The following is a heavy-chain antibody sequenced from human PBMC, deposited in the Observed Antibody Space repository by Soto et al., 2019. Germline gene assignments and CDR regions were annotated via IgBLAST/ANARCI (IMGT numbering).Heavy chain of an antibody. CDR1: VYTFTIYD. Sequence: ASVKVCCKSSVYTFTIYDINCVRQATGQGLEWMGWMNPNSGNTGYAQKFQGRVTMTRNASISTAYMELSSLRSEDTAVYYCARGRATDIWGQGTTVTVSS. CDR3: ARGRATDI. V-gene: IGHV1-8*01. CDR2: MNPNSGNT. J-gene: IGHJ6*02.